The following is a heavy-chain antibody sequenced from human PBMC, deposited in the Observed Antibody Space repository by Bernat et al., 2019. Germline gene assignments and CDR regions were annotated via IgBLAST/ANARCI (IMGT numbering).Heavy chain of an antibody. J-gene: IGHJ6*03. Sequence: EVQLVESGGGVVQPGGSLRLSCAASGFTFDDYAMHWVRQAPGKGLEWVSLISGDGGSTYYADSVKGRFTISRDNSKNSLYLQMNSLRTEDTALYYCAKNYVDTAIRRYYYYMDVWGKGTTVTVSS. V-gene: IGHV3-43*02. CDR1: GFTFDDYA. D-gene: IGHD5-18*01. CDR3: AKNYVDTAIRRYYYYMDV. CDR2: ISGDGGST.